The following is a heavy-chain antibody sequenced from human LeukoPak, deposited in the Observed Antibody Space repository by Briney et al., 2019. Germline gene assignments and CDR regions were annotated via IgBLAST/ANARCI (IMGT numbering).Heavy chain of an antibody. Sequence: GGSLRLSCAASGFTFSNYAMSWVRQAPGKGLEWVANIKLDGSEKNYVDSVKGRFTISRDNTKNSLYLQMNSLRVEDTAVFYCARDQYDTWSRRGNFDSWGQGTLVIVSS. CDR1: GFTFSNYA. CDR3: ARDQYDTWSRRGNFDS. J-gene: IGHJ4*02. CDR2: IKLDGSEK. V-gene: IGHV3-7*03. D-gene: IGHD3-3*01.